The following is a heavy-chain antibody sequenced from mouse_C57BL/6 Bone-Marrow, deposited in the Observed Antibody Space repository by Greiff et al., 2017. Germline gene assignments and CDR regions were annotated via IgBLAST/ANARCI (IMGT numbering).Heavy chain of an antibody. CDR1: GYTFTSYW. J-gene: IGHJ3*02. CDR2: IDPSDSYT. Sequence: VQLQQPGAELVRPGTSVKLSCKASGYTFTSYWMHWVKQRPGQGLEWIGVIDPSDSYTNYNQKFKGKATLTVDTSSSTAYLQLSSLTSEDSAVYYCAVDSEEWGQGTLVTVSA. CDR3: AVDSEE. D-gene: IGHD2-12*01. V-gene: IGHV1-59*01.